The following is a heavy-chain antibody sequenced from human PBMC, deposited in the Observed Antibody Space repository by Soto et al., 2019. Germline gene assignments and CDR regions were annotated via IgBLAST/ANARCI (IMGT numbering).Heavy chain of an antibody. V-gene: IGHV3-74*01. CDR2: INPDGSAT. J-gene: IGHJ4*02. CDR1: GFTLSSYW. Sequence: GGSLRLSCAASGFTLSSYWMHWVRQAPGKGLVWVSRINPDGSATNYADSVKGRFTISRDNAKNTLYLQMNSLRAEDTAVFYCARGSEDLTSNFDYWGQGTLVTVSS. CDR3: ARGSEDLTSNFDY.